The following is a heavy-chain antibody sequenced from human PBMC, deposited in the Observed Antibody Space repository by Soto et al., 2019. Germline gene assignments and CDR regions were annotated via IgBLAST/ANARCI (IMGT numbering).Heavy chain of an antibody. CDR2: ISAYNGNT. CDR1: GYTFTIYG. V-gene: IGHV1-18*01. J-gene: IGHJ4*02. CDR3: ARDLRWGDYVSGY. Sequence: GASVKVSCKASGYTFTIYGISCVLQSPGQWLDWMGWISAYNGNTNYAQKLQGRVTLTTDTSTSTAYMELRSLRSDDTAVYYCARDLRWGDYVSGYWGQGTLVTVSS. D-gene: IGHD4-17*01.